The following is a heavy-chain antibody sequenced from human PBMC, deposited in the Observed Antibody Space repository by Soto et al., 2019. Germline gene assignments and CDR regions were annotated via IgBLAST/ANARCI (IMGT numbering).Heavy chain of an antibody. Sequence: QITLKESGPTLVKPTQTLTLTCTFSGLSLSTSGVGVAWIRQPPGKALEWLALIYWDDDKRYRPSLETRLTITKDTSKNQVVLTMTNMYSVDTATYYCAYLPCSGGSCYWFSYSGMDVWGQGTTVTVS. J-gene: IGHJ6*02. V-gene: IGHV2-5*02. CDR1: GLSLSTSGVG. CDR2: IYWDDDK. CDR3: AYLPCSGGSCYWFSYSGMDV. D-gene: IGHD2-15*01.